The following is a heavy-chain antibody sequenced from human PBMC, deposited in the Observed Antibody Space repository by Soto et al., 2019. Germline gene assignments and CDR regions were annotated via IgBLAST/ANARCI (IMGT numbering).Heavy chain of an antibody. Sequence: GGSLRLSCIASGFTLRNFAISWIRQAPGKGLQWVSFIRSNIYDGTTEYAASVKGRFTISRDDSKTIAYLQMNSLETGDTGVYYCTRVSPDCSDGSCYPPDWGQGTLVTVSS. D-gene: IGHD2-15*01. V-gene: IGHV3-49*03. CDR1: GFTLRNFA. CDR2: IRSNIYDGTT. CDR3: TRVSPDCSDGSCYPPD. J-gene: IGHJ4*02.